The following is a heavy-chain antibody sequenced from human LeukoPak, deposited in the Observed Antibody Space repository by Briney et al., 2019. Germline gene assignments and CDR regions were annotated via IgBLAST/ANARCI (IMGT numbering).Heavy chain of an antibody. J-gene: IGHJ4*02. CDR2: ISSSSSYI. V-gene: IGHV3-21*01. D-gene: IGHD6-19*01. CDR3: ARLVIAVAGFDY. CDR1: GFTFSSYS. Sequence: PGGSLRLSCAASGFTFSSYSMNWVRQAPGKGLEWVSSISSSSSYIYYADSVKGRFTISRDNAKNSLYLQMNSLRAEDTAVYYCARLVIAVAGFDYWGQGTLVTVSS.